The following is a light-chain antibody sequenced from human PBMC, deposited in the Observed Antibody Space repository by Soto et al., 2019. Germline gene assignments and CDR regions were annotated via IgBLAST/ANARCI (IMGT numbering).Light chain of an antibody. CDR1: QSLLHSNGYNY. Sequence: DIVMTQSPLSLPVTPGEPASISCRSSQSLLHSNGYNYLDWYLQKTGQSPQLLIYLGSNRASGVTDRFSGSGSGTDFTLKISRVEAEYVGVYYCMQALQTPLTFGQGTKLEIK. J-gene: IGKJ2*01. CDR2: LGS. V-gene: IGKV2-28*01. CDR3: MQALQTPLT.